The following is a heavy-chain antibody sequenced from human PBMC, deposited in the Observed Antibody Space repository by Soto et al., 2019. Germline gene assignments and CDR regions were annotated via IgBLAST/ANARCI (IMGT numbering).Heavy chain of an antibody. Sequence: GESLKISCKGSGYNFSSQWIAWVRQKPGKGLEWMGIVYPGDAETRYSPSFQGQVTMSADKSIDTAYLQWSSLKASDTAIYYCAKSEVLEICDQGTMVTVS. CDR3: AKSEVLEI. J-gene: IGHJ3*02. V-gene: IGHV5-51*01. CDR2: VYPGDAET. CDR1: GYNFSSQW.